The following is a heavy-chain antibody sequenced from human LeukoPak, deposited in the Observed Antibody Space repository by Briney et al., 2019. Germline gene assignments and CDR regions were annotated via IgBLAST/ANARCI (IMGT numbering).Heavy chain of an antibody. CDR1: GYTFTGYH. CDR2: ISAYNGNT. J-gene: IGHJ4*02. D-gene: IGHD3-16*01. Sequence: ASVKVSCKASGYTFTGYHITWVRQAPGQGLEWMGWISAYNGNTNYAQKLQGRVTMTTDSSTGTAYMELRSLRSDDTAVYYCARGEIYFDYWGQGTLVTVSS. V-gene: IGHV1-18*01. CDR3: ARGEIYFDY.